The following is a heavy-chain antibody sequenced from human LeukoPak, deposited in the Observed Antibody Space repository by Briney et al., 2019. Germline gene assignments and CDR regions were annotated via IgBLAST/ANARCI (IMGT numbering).Heavy chain of an antibody. V-gene: IGHV4-39*07. D-gene: IGHD6-19*01. CDR2: IYYSGST. CDR1: GGSISSSSYY. CDR3: ARDRYSSGWFSFDP. J-gene: IGHJ5*02. Sequence: SETLSLTCTVSGGSISSSSYYWGWIRQPPGKGLEWIGSIYYSGSTYYNPSLKSRVTISVDTSKNQFSLKLSSVTAADTAVYYCARDRYSSGWFSFDPWGQGTLVTVSS.